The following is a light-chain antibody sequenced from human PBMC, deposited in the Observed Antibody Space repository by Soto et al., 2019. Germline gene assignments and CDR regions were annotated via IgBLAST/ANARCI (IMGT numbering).Light chain of an antibody. CDR3: QQSYSTLWT. CDR1: QSISSY. Sequence: DIKLTQSPSSLSASVGERVTLTCLARQSISSYLSWYQQKPGKAPKLLIYAASSLQSGVPSRFSGSGSGTDFTLTISSLQPEYFATYYCQQSYSTLWTFGQGTKVDIK. J-gene: IGKJ1*01. CDR2: AAS. V-gene: IGKV1-39*01.